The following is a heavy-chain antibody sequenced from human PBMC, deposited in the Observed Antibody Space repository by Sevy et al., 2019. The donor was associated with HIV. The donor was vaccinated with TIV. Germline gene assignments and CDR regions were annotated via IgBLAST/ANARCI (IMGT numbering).Heavy chain of an antibody. V-gene: IGHV1-69*13. CDR2: IIPIVRSA. D-gene: IGHD3-22*01. J-gene: IGHJ4*02. Sequence: ASVKVSCKASGDSLRNYALSWVRQAPGQGLEWMGGIIPIVRSAKSAQKFQDRVTITADDSTKKAYMELTSLRPDDTAMYYCARLSSALDYEIGGPVDYWGQGTLVTVSS. CDR1: GDSLRNYA. CDR3: ARLSSALDYEIGGPVDY.